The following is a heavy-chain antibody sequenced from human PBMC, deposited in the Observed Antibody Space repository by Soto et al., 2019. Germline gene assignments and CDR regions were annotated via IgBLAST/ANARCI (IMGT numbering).Heavy chain of an antibody. CDR1: RFTFSFYA. V-gene: IGHV3-23*01. J-gene: IGHJ4*02. Sequence: EVQLLESGGGLVQPGGSLRLSCAASRFTFSFYAMCWVRQAPGKGLEWVSAISGSGDSTYYADFVKGRFTVSRDNSKSTLGLQMNSLKADDTAVYYCAKQYSSGWYLGDTHFDYCGQGTLVTVSA. CDR2: ISGSGDST. CDR3: AKQYSSGWYLGDTHFDY. D-gene: IGHD6-13*01.